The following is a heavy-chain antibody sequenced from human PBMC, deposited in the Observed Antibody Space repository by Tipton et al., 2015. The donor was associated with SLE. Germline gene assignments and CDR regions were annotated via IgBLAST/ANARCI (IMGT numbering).Heavy chain of an antibody. V-gene: IGHV4-34*01. J-gene: IGHJ3*02. Sequence: TLSLTCAVYGGSFSGYYWSWIRQPPGKGLEWIGEINHSGGTNYNPSLKSRVTISVDTSKNQFSLKLSSVTAADTAVYYCASMGAWGAFDIWGQGTMVTVSP. CDR1: GGSFSGYY. CDR3: ASMGAWGAFDI. D-gene: IGHD1-26*01. CDR2: INHSGGT.